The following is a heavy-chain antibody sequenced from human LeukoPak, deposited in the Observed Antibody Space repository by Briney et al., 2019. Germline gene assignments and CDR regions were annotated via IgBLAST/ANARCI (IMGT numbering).Heavy chain of an antibody. J-gene: IGHJ4*02. V-gene: IGHV3-48*03. CDR1: GFTFSSYE. CDR3: ATDGGPGYSSSWYLY. D-gene: IGHD6-13*01. Sequence: GGSLRLSCAASGFTFSSYEMNWVRQAPGKGLEWVSYISSSGSTIYYADSVKGRFTISRDNAKNSLYLQMNSLRAEDTAVYYCATDGGPGYSSSWYLYWGQGTLVTVSS. CDR2: ISSSGSTI.